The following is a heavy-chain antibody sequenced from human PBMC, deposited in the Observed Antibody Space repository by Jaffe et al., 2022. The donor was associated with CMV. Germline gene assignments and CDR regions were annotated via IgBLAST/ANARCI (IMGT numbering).Heavy chain of an antibody. CDR1: GGSFSGYY. Sequence: QVQLQQWGAGLLKPSETLSLTCAVYGGSFSGYYWSWIRQPPGKGLEWIGEINHSGSTNYNPSLKSRVTISVDTSKNQFSLKLSSVTAADTAVYYCARVRREWLRPGSRFDPWGQGTLVTVSS. V-gene: IGHV4-34*01. J-gene: IGHJ5*02. CDR2: INHSGST. CDR3: ARVRREWLRPGSRFDP. D-gene: IGHD5-12*01.